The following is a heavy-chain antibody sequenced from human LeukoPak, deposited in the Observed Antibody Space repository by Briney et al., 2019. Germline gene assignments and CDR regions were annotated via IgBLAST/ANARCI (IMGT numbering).Heavy chain of an antibody. J-gene: IGHJ4*02. Sequence: GRSLRLSCAASGFTFNTYTMHWLRQAPDRGLEWVAVISNDGSNKFYVDSVKGRFTISRDHSKNTLYLQMNSLRPEDTAVYYCARGGAFLWFGASFDYWGQGTLVTVSS. V-gene: IGHV3-30-3*01. CDR3: ARGGAFLWFGASFDY. CDR2: ISNDGSNK. D-gene: IGHD3-10*01. CDR1: GFTFNTYT.